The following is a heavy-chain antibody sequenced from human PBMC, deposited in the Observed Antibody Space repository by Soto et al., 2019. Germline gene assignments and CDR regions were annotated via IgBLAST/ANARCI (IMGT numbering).Heavy chain of an antibody. CDR2: ISAYNGNT. CDR3: ARGELAWVAATSYFDD. Sequence: ASVKVSCKASGYTFTSYGISWVRQAPGQGLEWMGWISAYNGNTNYAQKLQGRVTMTTDTSTSTAYMELRSLRSDDTAVYYCARGELAWVAATSYFDDWAQGTLVTVSS. J-gene: IGHJ4*02. CDR1: GYTFTSYG. D-gene: IGHD2-15*01. V-gene: IGHV1-18*04.